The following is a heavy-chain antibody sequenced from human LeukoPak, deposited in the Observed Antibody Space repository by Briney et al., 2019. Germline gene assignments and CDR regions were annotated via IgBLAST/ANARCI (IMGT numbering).Heavy chain of an antibody. D-gene: IGHD6-13*01. CDR1: GFTFSSYG. CDR3: ARDNPGIAAAGTFYYYYYMDV. J-gene: IGHJ6*03. CDR2: IRYDGSNK. Sequence: PGGSLRLSCAASGFTFSSYGMHWVRQAPGKGLEWVAFIRYDGSNKYYADSVKGRFTISRDNSKNTLYLQMNSLRAEDTAVYYCARDNPGIAAAGTFYYYYYMDVWGKGTTVTVSS. V-gene: IGHV3-30*02.